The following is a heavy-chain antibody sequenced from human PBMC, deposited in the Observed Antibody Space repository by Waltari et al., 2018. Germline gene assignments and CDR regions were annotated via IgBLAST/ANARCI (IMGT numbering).Heavy chain of an antibody. D-gene: IGHD2-21*02. Sequence: QLRLQESGPGLVKPSDTLSLTCTVSGGSISSHNYYWGWIRQPPGKGVEWIGSIYYSGNTYYNPSLKSRVTMSADTSKNQFSLKLSSVTAADTAVYYCARHQDWVVVSATWFDPWGQGTLVTVSS. V-gene: IGHV4-39*01. CDR1: GGSISSHNYY. CDR3: ARHQDWVVVSATWFDP. J-gene: IGHJ5*02. CDR2: IYYSGNT.